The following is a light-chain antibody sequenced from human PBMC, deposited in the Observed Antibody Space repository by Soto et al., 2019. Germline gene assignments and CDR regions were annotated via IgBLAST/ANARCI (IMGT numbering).Light chain of an antibody. V-gene: IGKV1-9*01. CDR3: QQLNSFPRT. J-gene: IGKJ4*01. CDR2: VAY. Sequence: DIPLTQSPSFLSASIEDRVTITCRASQDFSDYVAWYQKKPGEAPKLLVYVAYTLDSGLPSRFRGSGSGTEFTLTISSMEVEDFATYYCQQLNSFPRTFGGGTKVDIK. CDR1: QDFSDY.